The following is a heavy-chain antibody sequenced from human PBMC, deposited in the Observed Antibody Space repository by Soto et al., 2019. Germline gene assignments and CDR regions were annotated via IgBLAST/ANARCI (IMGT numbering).Heavy chain of an antibody. CDR2: IVVGSGNT. J-gene: IGHJ2*01. Sequence: QMQLVQSGPEVKKPGTSVKVSCKASGFTFTSSAMQWVRQARGQRLEWIGWIVVGSGNTNYAQKFQERVTITRDMSTSTAYMELSSLRSEDTAVYYCAADPPRPQYGEGYWYFDLWGRGTLVTVSS. D-gene: IGHD3-10*01. CDR1: GFTFTSSA. CDR3: AADPPRPQYGEGYWYFDL. V-gene: IGHV1-58*02.